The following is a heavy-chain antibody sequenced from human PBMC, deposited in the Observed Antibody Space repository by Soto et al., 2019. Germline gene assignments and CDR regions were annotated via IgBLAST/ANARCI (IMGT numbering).Heavy chain of an antibody. J-gene: IGHJ6*03. V-gene: IGHV3-72*01. CDR3: ARVELAERYYYYYYMDV. D-gene: IGHD2-15*01. Sequence: GGSLRLSCVGSGFTFSNYWMHWVRQAPGKGLEWVGRTRNKANSYTTEYAASVKGRFTISRDDSKNSLYLQMNSLKTEDTAVYYCARVELAERYYYYYYMDVWGKGTTVTVSS. CDR2: TRNKANSYTT. CDR1: GFTFSNYW.